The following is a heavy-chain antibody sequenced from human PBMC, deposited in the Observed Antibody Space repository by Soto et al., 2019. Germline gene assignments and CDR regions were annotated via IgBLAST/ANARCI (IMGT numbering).Heavy chain of an antibody. J-gene: IGHJ6*02. CDR1: GFTFSSYS. V-gene: IGHV3-21*01. CDR2: ISSSSSYI. Sequence: GGSLRLSCAASGFTFSSYSMNWVRQAPGKGLEWVSSISSSSSYIYYADSVKGRLTITRDNAKNSLYLQMNSLRAEDTAVYYCASDVITIFGVVGTCYYYGMDVWGQGTTVTVSS. D-gene: IGHD3-3*01. CDR3: ASDVITIFGVVGTCYYYGMDV.